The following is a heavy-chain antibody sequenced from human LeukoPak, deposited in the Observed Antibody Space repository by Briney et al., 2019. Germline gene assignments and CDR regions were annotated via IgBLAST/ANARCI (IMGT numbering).Heavy chain of an antibody. D-gene: IGHD6-19*01. CDR3: ARESSSDAFDI. Sequence: PGGSLRLSCAASGFTFSSYSMNWVRQAPGKGLEWVSSISSRSYIYYADSVKGRFTISRDNAKNSLYLQMNSPRAEDTAMYYCARESSSDAFDIWGQGTMVTVSP. V-gene: IGHV3-21*01. J-gene: IGHJ3*02. CDR1: GFTFSSYS. CDR2: ISSRSYI.